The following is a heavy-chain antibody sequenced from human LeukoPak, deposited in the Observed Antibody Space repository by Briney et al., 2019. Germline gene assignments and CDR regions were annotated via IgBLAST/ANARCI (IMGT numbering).Heavy chain of an antibody. CDR3: AKEGMIRGVINY. D-gene: IGHD3-10*01. CDR2: IHTSGST. CDR1: AASISSYY. V-gene: IGHV4-4*07. Sequence: PSGTLSLTCTVSAASISSYYSSWIRQPAGKGLEWIGHIHTSGSTNYNPSLKSRVTMSVDTSKNQFSLKLNSVTAADTAVYYCAKEGMIRGVINYWGQGALVTVSS. J-gene: IGHJ4*02.